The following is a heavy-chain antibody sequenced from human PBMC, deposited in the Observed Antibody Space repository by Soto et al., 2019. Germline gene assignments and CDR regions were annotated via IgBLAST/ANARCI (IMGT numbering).Heavy chain of an antibody. V-gene: IGHV1-69*13. CDR1: GGTFSSYA. CDR2: IIPIFGTA. Sequence: ASVKVSCKASGGTFSSYAISWVRQAPGQGLEWMGGIIPIFGTANYAQKFQGRVTITADESTSTAYMELSSLRSEDTAVYYCAAQGGGRGAFDIWGQGTMVTVSS. J-gene: IGHJ3*02. CDR3: AAQGGGRGAFDI. D-gene: IGHD3-16*01.